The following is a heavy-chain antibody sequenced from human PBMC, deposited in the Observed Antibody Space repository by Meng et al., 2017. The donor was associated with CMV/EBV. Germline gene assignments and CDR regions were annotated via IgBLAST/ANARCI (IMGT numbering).Heavy chain of an antibody. V-gene: IGHV4-30-4*08. D-gene: IGHD2-15*01. CDR2: IYYSGST. CDR1: GGSISSGDYY. J-gene: IGHJ5*02. Sequence: QGPRQESGPGLVNPYQTLSLTCTVSGGSISSGDYYWSWLRQPPGKGLEWIGYIYYSGSTYYNPYLKSRVTISVDTSKNQFSLKLSSVTAADTAVYYCARVYCSGGSCYGNWFDPWGQGTLVTVSS. CDR3: ARVYCSGGSCYGNWFDP.